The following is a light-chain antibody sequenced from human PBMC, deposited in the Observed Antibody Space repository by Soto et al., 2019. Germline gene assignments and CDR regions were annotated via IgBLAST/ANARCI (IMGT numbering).Light chain of an antibody. Sequence: EIVLTQSPATLSLSPGERATLSCRASQSVSSYLAWYQQKPGQAPRLLIYDASSRATGIPARFSGSGSGTDFPITISSLEPEDFAVYYCQQRSNWLFTFGPGTKVDIK. CDR2: DAS. CDR1: QSVSSY. J-gene: IGKJ3*01. V-gene: IGKV3-11*01. CDR3: QQRSNWLFT.